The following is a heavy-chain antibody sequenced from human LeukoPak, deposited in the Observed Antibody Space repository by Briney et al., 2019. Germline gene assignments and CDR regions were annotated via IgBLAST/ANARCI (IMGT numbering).Heavy chain of an antibody. CDR3: ARDKCYCSSDRCWGIQFGP. CDR1: GFTVSTNY. J-gene: IGHJ5*02. Sequence: GGSLRLSCVASGFTVSTNYMRWVRQAPGKGPEWISIIYKGGDTYYADSVKARLTISRDNSKNTLYLQMNRQRGDDTSVLYCARDKCYCSSDRCWGIQFGPWGQGTLVTVSS. D-gene: IGHD2-2*01. CDR2: IYKGGDT. V-gene: IGHV3-66*01.